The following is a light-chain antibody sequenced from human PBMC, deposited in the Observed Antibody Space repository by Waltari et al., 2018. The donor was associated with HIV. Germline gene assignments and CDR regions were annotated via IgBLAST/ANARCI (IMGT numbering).Light chain of an antibody. J-gene: IGLJ3*02. CDR1: SSNIGRNP. Sequence: QSVLTQPPSASGTPGRRVTISCSGGSSNIGRNPVNWYQHLPGTAPKRLIFGDTRRASGVPDRFSASKSGTSASLAISGLQSGDEADYYCASWDDSLSGRFVFGGGTRLTVL. V-gene: IGLV1-44*01. CDR3: ASWDDSLSGRFV. CDR2: GDT.